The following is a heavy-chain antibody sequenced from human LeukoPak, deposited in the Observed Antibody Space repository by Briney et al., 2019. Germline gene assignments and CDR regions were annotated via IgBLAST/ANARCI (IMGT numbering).Heavy chain of an antibody. CDR3: AKSGVDFWCGYYPDY. J-gene: IGHJ4*02. V-gene: IGHV4-30-4*08. D-gene: IGHD3-3*01. Sequence: SETLSLTCTVSGGSISSGDYYWSWIRQPPGKGLEWIGYIYYSGSTYYNPSLKSRVTISVDTSKNQFSLKLSSVTAADTAVYYCAKSGVDFWCGYYPDYWGQGTLVTVSS. CDR2: IYYSGST. CDR1: GGSISSGDYY.